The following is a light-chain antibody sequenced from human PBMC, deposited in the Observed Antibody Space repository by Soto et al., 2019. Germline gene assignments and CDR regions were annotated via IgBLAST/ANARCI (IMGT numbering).Light chain of an antibody. CDR2: EVN. CDR1: SSNVGDYNY. J-gene: IGLJ1*01. Sequence: QSVLTQPASVSGSPGQSITIACTRTSSNVGDYNYVSWYQHHPGKAPKLMIYEVNKRPSGVPDRFSGSKSGNTASLTVSGLQAEDEADYYCSSYAGSDVFVFGTGTKVTVL. CDR3: SSYAGSDVFV. V-gene: IGLV2-8*01.